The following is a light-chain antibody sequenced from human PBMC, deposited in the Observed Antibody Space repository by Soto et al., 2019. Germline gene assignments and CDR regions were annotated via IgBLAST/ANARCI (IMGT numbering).Light chain of an antibody. CDR2: GAS. CDR3: QKYNTAPYT. Sequence: TQMTQSPSSLSASVGDEVTITCRASRSISTYLAWYQQRPGKVPKLLISGASTLESGVPSRFSGSGSGTDFALTISSLQPEDAAIYYCQKYNTAPYTFGQGTKLEIK. V-gene: IGKV1-27*01. J-gene: IGKJ2*01. CDR1: RSISTY.